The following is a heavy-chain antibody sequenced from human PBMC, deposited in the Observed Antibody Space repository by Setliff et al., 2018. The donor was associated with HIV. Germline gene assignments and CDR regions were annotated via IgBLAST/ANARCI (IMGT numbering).Heavy chain of an antibody. D-gene: IGHD3-16*01. J-gene: IGHJ3*02. V-gene: IGHV4-34*01. Sequence: SETLSLTCAVYGGSFSGYYWSWIRQSPGKGLEWIGEINHSGSTNYNPSLKSRVTISVETSKNQSSLKLSSVSAADTAVYYCARVGAGGAFDSWGQGTMVTVSS. CDR2: INHSGST. CDR1: GGSFSGYY. CDR3: ARVGAGGAFDS.